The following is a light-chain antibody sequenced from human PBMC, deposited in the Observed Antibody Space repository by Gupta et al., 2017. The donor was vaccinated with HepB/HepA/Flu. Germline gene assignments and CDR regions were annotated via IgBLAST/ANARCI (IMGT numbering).Light chain of an antibody. CDR3: QQSYSTPWT. V-gene: IGKV1-39*01. Sequence: DIQMTQSPSSLSASVGDSVTITCRASQSIRSYLNWYQQKPGKAPKLLIYAASSLQSGVPSRFSGSGSGTDFTLTISSLQPEDFATYYCQQSYSTPWTFGQGTKVEIK. CDR1: QSIRSY. CDR2: AAS. J-gene: IGKJ1*01.